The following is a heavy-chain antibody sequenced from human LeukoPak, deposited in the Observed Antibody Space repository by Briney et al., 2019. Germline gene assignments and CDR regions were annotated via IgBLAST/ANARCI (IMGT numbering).Heavy chain of an antibody. CDR2: ISYDGGAK. CDR3: GRDPAPNKYGLGWTKYYYLYYMDV. D-gene: IGHD3-10*01. CDR1: GFTFSSYA. Sequence: PGRSLRLSCAASGFTFSSYAMHWVRQAPGKGLEWVALISYDGGAKYYADSVQGRLTISRDNSRTTLFLELKSLGPEDTAVYYCGRDPAPNKYGLGWTKYYYLYYMDVWGKGTTVTVSS. J-gene: IGHJ6*03. V-gene: IGHV3-30*04.